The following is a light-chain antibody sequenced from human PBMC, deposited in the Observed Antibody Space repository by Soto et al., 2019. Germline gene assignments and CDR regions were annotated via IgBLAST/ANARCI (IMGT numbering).Light chain of an antibody. CDR2: KIS. CDR1: QSLVHGDGNTY. Sequence: DIVMTQTPLSSPVTLGQPASISCRSSQSLVHGDGNTYLSWLQQRPGQPPRLLIYKISKRSSGVPDRFSGSGAGTDFTLTISKVEAEDVGVYYCMQATQVPGTFGQGTRLEIK. J-gene: IGKJ2*01. CDR3: MQATQVPGT. V-gene: IGKV2-24*01.